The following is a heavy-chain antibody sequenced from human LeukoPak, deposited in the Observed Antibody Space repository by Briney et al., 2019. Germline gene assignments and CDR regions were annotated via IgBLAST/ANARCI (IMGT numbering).Heavy chain of an antibody. CDR3: ARPSSLELPYYFDY. V-gene: IGHV3-48*04. Sequence: GGSLRLSCAASGFTFSSYGMHWVRQAPGKGLEWVSYISSSGSSIYYADSVKGRFTISRDNAKNSLYLQMNSLRAEDTAVYYCARPSSLELPYYFDYWGQGTLVTVSS. CDR2: ISSSGSSI. CDR1: GFTFSSYG. D-gene: IGHD1-7*01. J-gene: IGHJ4*02.